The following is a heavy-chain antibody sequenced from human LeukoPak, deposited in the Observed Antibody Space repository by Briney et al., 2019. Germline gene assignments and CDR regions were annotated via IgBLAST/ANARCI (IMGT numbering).Heavy chain of an antibody. CDR3: ARANDILTEFLKFDP. V-gene: IGHV1-2*02. Sequence: ASVKVSCKASGYTFTGYYMHWVRQAPGQGLEWMGWINPNSGGTNYAQKFQGRVTMTRDTSISTAYMELSRLRSDDTAVYYCARANDILTEFLKFDPWGQGTLVTVSS. CDR1: GYTFTGYY. CDR2: INPNSGGT. J-gene: IGHJ5*02. D-gene: IGHD3-9*01.